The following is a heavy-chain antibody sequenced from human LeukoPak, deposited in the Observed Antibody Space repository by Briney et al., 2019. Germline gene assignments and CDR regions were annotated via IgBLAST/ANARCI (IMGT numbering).Heavy chain of an antibody. J-gene: IGHJ4*02. Sequence: GGSLRLSCAASGFTFSSYSMNWVRQAPGKGLEWVSSISSSSSFIYYADSVKGRFTISRDNAKNSLYLQMNSLRAEDTAMYYCARGRSDILTNYFDSWGQGTLVTVSS. D-gene: IGHD3-9*01. V-gene: IGHV3-21*01. CDR1: GFTFSSYS. CDR3: ARGRSDILTNYFDS. CDR2: ISSSSSFI.